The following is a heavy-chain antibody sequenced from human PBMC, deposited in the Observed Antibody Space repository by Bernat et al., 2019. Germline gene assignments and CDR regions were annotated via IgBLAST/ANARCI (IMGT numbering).Heavy chain of an antibody. D-gene: IGHD1-26*01. J-gene: IGHJ5*02. V-gene: IGHV4-59*01. CDR1: GGSISSYY. CDR3: ARTDDYIVGATDSFDP. Sequence: QVQLQESGPGLVKPSETLSLTCTVSGGSISSYYWSWIRQPPGKGLEWIGYIYYSGSTNYNPSLKSRVTISVDTSKNQFSLKLSSVTAADTAVYYCARTDDYIVGATDSFDPWGQGTLVTVSS. CDR2: IYYSGST.